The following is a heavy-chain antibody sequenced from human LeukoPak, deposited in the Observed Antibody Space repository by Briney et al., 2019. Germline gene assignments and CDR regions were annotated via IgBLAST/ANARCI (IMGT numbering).Heavy chain of an antibody. CDR2: ISYDGSNK. Sequence: GGSLRLSCAASGFTFSSYAMHWVRQAPGKGLEWVAVISYDGSNKYYADSVKGRFTISRDNYKNTLYPKMNNLRAEDTAVYYCAKDGVPSRWFGRNYFDYWGQGTLVTVSS. D-gene: IGHD3-10*01. CDR3: AKDGVPSRWFGRNYFDY. J-gene: IGHJ4*02. V-gene: IGHV3-30*04. CDR1: GFTFSSYA.